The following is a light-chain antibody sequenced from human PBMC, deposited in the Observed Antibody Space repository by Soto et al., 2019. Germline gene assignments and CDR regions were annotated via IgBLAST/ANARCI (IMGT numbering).Light chain of an antibody. Sequence: QSALTQPASVSGSPGQAVTISCTGTSSDVGAYNYVSWYQQHPGKVPKVMIYEVSNRPSGVSNRFSGSKSGNTASLTISGLQAEDEADYYCSSYTSINNWVFGGGTKLTVL. V-gene: IGLV2-14*01. CDR3: SSYTSINNWV. J-gene: IGLJ3*02. CDR2: EVS. CDR1: SSDVGAYNY.